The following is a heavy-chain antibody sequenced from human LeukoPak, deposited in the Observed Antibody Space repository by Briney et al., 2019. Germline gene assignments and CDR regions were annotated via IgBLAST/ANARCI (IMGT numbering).Heavy chain of an antibody. CDR1: GFTFSSYA. J-gene: IGHJ3*02. Sequence: GGSLRLSCAASGFTFSSYAMSWVRQAPGKGLEWVSAISGSGGSTYYADSVKGRFTISRDNSKNTLYLQMNSLRAEDTAVYYCAKGVPYYDFWGGYPGHAFDIWGQGTMVTVSS. D-gene: IGHD3-3*01. CDR3: AKGVPYYDFWGGYPGHAFDI. CDR2: ISGSGGST. V-gene: IGHV3-23*01.